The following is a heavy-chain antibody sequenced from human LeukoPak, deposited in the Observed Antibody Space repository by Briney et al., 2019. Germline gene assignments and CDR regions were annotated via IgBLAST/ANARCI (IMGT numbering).Heavy chain of an antibody. CDR1: GFTFSSYG. J-gene: IGHJ4*02. Sequence: GGSLRLSCASSGFTFSSYGMHWVRQAPGKGLEWVAFIRYDGSNKYYADSVKGRFTISRDNSKNTLYLQMNSLRAEDTAVYYCAKDVFSKRYYFDYWGQGTLVTVSS. D-gene: IGHD2-2*01. V-gene: IGHV3-30*02. CDR3: AKDVFSKRYYFDY. CDR2: IRYDGSNK.